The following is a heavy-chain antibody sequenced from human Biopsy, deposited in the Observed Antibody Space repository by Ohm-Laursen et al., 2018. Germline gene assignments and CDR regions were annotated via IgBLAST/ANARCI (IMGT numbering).Heavy chain of an antibody. CDR2: IKNEIDGGTT. CDR1: VFTFSHPW. J-gene: IGHJ3*02. D-gene: IGHD3-22*01. V-gene: IGHV3-15*01. CDR3: THLYDTSGDVFDI. Sequence: SHRLSCAASVFTFSHPWLSWVRQAPGKGLAWVGLIKNEIDGGTTDYAAPVKGRFTILRDDSKNMLFWQMDSLKTEDTAVYYGTHLYDTSGDVFDIWGQGTVVTVSS.